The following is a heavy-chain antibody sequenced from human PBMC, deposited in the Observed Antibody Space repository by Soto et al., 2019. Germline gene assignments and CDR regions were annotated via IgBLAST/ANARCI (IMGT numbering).Heavy chain of an antibody. J-gene: IGHJ5*02. CDR1: GFIFSSYA. V-gene: IGHV3-23*01. D-gene: IGHD3-3*01. Sequence: GGSLRLSCAASGFIFSSYAMSWVRQAPGKGLEWVSTLSGNGGSTYYADSVKGRFTISRDNSKNTLYLQVNSLRAEDTAVYYCARTANTIFGVVIKSWFDPWGQGTLVTVSS. CDR3: ARTANTIFGVVIKSWFDP. CDR2: LSGNGGST.